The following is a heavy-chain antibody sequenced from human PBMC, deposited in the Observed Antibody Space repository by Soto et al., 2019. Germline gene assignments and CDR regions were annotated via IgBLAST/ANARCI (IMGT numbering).Heavy chain of an antibody. D-gene: IGHD1-7*01. V-gene: IGHV1-69*13. Sequence: GASVKISCKASGGTFSSYAISWVRQAPGQGLEWMGGIIPIFGTANYAQKFQGRVTITADESTSTAYMELSSLRSEDTAVYYCARDREWGYGLITGTISSRYYGMDVWGQGTTVTVSS. CDR3: ARDREWGYGLITGTISSRYYGMDV. CDR2: IIPIFGTA. CDR1: GGTFSSYA. J-gene: IGHJ6*02.